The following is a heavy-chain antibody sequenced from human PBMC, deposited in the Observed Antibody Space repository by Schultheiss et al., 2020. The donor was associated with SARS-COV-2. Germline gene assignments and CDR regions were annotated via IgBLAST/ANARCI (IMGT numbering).Heavy chain of an antibody. D-gene: IGHD6-13*01. J-gene: IGHJ4*02. Sequence: SETLSLTCTVSGGSISSYYWSWIRQPPGKGLEWIGSIYHSGSTYYNPSLKSRVTISVDKSKNQFSLKLSSVTAADTTVYYCARVESGSSWFDYWGQGTLVTVSS. CDR3: ARVESGSSWFDY. V-gene: IGHV4-39*07. CDR1: GGSISSYY. CDR2: IYHSGST.